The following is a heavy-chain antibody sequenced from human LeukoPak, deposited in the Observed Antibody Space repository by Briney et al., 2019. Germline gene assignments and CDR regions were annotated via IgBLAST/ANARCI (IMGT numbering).Heavy chain of an antibody. Sequence: SETLSLTCAVYGGSFSGYYWSWIRQPPGKGLEWIGEINHSGSINYNPSLKSRVTISVDTSKSQFSLKLSSVTAADTAVYYCARVSVQADSSGYHNWFDPWGQGTLVTVSS. CDR2: INHSGSI. CDR1: GGSFSGYY. CDR3: ARVSVQADSSGYHNWFDP. D-gene: IGHD3-22*01. V-gene: IGHV4-34*01. J-gene: IGHJ5*02.